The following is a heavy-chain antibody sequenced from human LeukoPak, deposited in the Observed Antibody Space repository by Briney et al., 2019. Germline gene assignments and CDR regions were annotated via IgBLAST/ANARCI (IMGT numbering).Heavy chain of an antibody. CDR3: AKVFFSGSYYAASDY. J-gene: IGHJ4*02. CDR1: GFTFSTYG. D-gene: IGHD1-26*01. V-gene: IGHV3-30*18. CDR2: ISYDGSNK. Sequence: GGSLRLSCAASGFTFSTYGMHWVRQAQGRGLEWVAVISYDGSNKYYADSVKGRFTTSRDNSKNTLYLQMNSLGAEDTAVYYCAKVFFSGSYYAASDYWGQGTLVTVSS.